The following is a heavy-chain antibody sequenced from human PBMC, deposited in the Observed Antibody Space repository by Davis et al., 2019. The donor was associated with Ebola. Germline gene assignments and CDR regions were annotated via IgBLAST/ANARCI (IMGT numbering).Heavy chain of an antibody. D-gene: IGHD7-27*01. CDR3: ATQKSGEPIFHY. Sequence: AASVKVSCKASGGTFSTHVISWVRQAPGQALQWMGVIIPIFDKANYAQKFQGRVTVTADESTTTAYMEMTSLISEDTAVYYCATQKSGEPIFHYWGQGTLVTVSS. J-gene: IGHJ4*02. CDR2: IIPIFDKA. V-gene: IGHV1-69*13. CDR1: GGTFSTHV.